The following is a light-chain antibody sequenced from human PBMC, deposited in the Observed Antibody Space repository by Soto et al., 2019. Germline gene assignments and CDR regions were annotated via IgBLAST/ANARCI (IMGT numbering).Light chain of an antibody. Sequence: EIVMTQSPATLSVSPGERATLSCRASQSISSNLAWYQQKPGQAPRLLIYGASTRATGIPATFSASGSGTEFTLTISSLQSEDFAVYYCQQYNNWPFTFGPGTKVDIK. J-gene: IGKJ3*01. CDR1: QSISSN. V-gene: IGKV3-15*01. CDR3: QQYNNWPFT. CDR2: GAS.